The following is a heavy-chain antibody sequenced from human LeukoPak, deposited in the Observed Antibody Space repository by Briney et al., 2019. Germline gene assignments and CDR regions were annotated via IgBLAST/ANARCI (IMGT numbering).Heavy chain of an antibody. D-gene: IGHD2-15*01. Sequence: PSETLSLTCTVSGGSISSSSYHWGWIRQPPGKGLEWIGSIYYSGSTYYNPSLKSRVTISVDTSKNQFSLKLSSVTAADTAVYYCARGQPVVSGGEYFQHWGQGTLVTVSS. CDR3: ARGQPVVSGGEYFQH. CDR1: GGSISSSSYH. V-gene: IGHV4-39*07. CDR2: IYYSGST. J-gene: IGHJ1*01.